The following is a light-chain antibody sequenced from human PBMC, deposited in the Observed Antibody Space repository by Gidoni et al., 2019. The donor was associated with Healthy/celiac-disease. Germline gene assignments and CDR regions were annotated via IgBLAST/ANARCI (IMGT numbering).Light chain of an antibody. CDR1: QSVSSSY. CDR2: GAS. V-gene: IGKV3-20*01. J-gene: IGKJ5*01. Sequence: EIVLTQSPGTLSLSPGERATISCRASQSVSSSYLAWYQQKPGQAPRLLIYGASSRATGIPDRFSGSGSGTDFTLTISRLEPEDFAVYYCQQYGSSHFTFXXXTRLEIK. CDR3: QQYGSSHFT.